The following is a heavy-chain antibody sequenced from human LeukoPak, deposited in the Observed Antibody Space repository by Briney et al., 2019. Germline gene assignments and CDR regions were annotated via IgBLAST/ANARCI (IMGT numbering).Heavy chain of an antibody. D-gene: IGHD3-22*01. Sequence: GGSLRLSCAASGLTFSTNWMHWVRQAQGKGLVWVSRIKSDGSTNYADSVKGRFTISRDNAKNTVSLQMNSLRPEDTGVYYCARAPSEIGGYYPEYFRHWGQGTLVAVSS. CDR2: IKSDGST. CDR3: ARAPSEIGGYYPEYFRH. J-gene: IGHJ1*01. CDR1: GLTFSTNW. V-gene: IGHV3-74*01.